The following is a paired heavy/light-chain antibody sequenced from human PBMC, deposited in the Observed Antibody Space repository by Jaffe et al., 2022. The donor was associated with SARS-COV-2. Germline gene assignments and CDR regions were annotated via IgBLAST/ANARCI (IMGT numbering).Light chain of an antibody. CDR1: QSVSSY. V-gene: IGKV3-11*01. J-gene: IGKJ4*01. Sequence: EIVLTQSPATLSLSPGERATLSCRASQSVSSYLAWYQQKPGQAPRLLIYDASNRATGIPVRFSGSGSGTDFSLTISSLEPEDFAVYYCQQRSNWPRTFGGGTKVEIK. CDR2: DAS. CDR3: QQRSNWPRT.
Heavy chain of an antibody. V-gene: IGHV3-33*01. CDR2: IWYDGSTT. J-gene: IGHJ4*02. Sequence: QVQLVESGGGVVQPGGSLRLSCAASEFPFSSYGMHWVRQAPGKGLEWVAVIWYDGSTTYYADSVKGRFTISRDNSKNTLYLQMNSLRAEDTAVYYCAREGGTTVGHGHDYWGQGTLVTVSS. D-gene: IGHD4-4*01. CDR3: AREGGTTVGHGHDY. CDR1: EFPFSSYG.